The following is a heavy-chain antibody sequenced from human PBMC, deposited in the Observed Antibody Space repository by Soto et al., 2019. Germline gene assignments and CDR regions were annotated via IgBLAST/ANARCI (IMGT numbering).Heavy chain of an antibody. V-gene: IGHV1-18*01. CDR1: GYTFTSYG. Sequence: ASVKVSCKASGYTFTSYGISWVRQAPGQGLEWMGWISAYNGNTNYAQKLQGRVTMTTDTSTSTAYMELRSLRSDDTAVYYCARVSITMVRGVIDPLFDYWGQGTLVTVSS. D-gene: IGHD3-10*01. CDR3: ARVSITMVRGVIDPLFDY. CDR2: ISAYNGNT. J-gene: IGHJ4*02.